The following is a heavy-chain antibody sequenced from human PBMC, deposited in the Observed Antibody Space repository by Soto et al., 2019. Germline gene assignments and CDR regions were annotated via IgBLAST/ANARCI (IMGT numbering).Heavy chain of an antibody. Sequence: GGSLRLSCAASGFTYTTYTMHWVRQAPGKGLEWVAVISYDGNNKFYADSVKGRFTISRDSTKQTLYLQMTNMDPVDTATYYCAHSTAMVTPFDYWGQGTLVTVSS. CDR3: AHSTAMVTPFDY. V-gene: IGHV3-30-3*02. J-gene: IGHJ4*02. CDR1: GFTYTTYT. D-gene: IGHD5-18*01. CDR2: ISYDGNNK.